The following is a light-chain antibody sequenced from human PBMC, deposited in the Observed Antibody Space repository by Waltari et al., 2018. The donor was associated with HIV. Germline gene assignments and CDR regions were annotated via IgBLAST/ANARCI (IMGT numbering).Light chain of an antibody. CDR1: NIGLPN. V-gene: IGLV3-9*01. Sequence: SYDLTQPLSVSVALGQTATITCGGNNIGLPNLCWYQQRPGQAPVLIIYRENTRPSGIPERFSGSNSGNTATLTIRRAQAGDEADYYCQVRGSNSVVFGGGTNLTVL. CDR2: REN. CDR3: QVRGSNSVV. J-gene: IGLJ2*01.